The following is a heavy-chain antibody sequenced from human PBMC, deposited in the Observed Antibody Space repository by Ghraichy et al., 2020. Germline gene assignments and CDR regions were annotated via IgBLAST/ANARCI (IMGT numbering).Heavy chain of an antibody. D-gene: IGHD4-17*01. CDR1: GYTFTSYS. J-gene: IGHJ6*02. Sequence: ASVKVSCKASGYTFTSYSISWVRQAPGQGLEWMGWISAYNGNTNYAQKVQGRVTMTTDTSTSTAYMELRSLRSDDTAVYYCARDDYGDGGYYYYGMDVWGQGTTVTVSS. V-gene: IGHV1-18*04. CDR3: ARDDYGDGGYYYYGMDV. CDR2: ISAYNGNT.